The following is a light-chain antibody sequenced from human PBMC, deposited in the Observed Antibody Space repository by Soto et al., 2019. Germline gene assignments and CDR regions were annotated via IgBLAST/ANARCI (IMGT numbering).Light chain of an antibody. CDR2: DAS. V-gene: IGKV3-11*01. J-gene: IGKJ5*01. CDR3: QHRGNWPIT. CDR1: QSVSSY. Sequence: EIVLTQSPATLSLSPGEGATLSCRASQSVSSYLAWYQQKPGQAPRLLIYDASNRATGLPARFSGSGSGTDFTLTISSLEPEDFAVYYCQHRGNWPITFGQGTRLEIK.